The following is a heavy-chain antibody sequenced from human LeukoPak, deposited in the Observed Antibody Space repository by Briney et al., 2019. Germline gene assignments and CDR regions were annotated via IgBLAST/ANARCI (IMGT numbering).Heavy chain of an antibody. CDR3: ARVGVVVILGYYYYGMDV. Sequence: SVKVSCKASGGTFSSYAISWVRQAPGQGLEWMGRIIPILGIANYAQKFQGRVTITADKSTSTAYMELSSLRSEDTAVYYCARVGVVVILGYYYYGMDVWGQGTTATVSS. D-gene: IGHD3-22*01. CDR2: IIPILGIA. CDR1: GGTFSSYA. V-gene: IGHV1-69*04. J-gene: IGHJ6*02.